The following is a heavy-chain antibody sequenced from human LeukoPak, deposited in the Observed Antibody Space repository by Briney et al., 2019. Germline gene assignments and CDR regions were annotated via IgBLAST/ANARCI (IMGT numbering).Heavy chain of an antibody. V-gene: IGHV1-46*01. Sequence: ASVKVSCKASGYTLSNYDINWVRQAPGQGLEWMGIINPSGDSTSYAQKFQGRVTMTRDMSTSTVYMELSSLRSEDTAMYYCTEGYCSGGSCYQNWFDPWGQGTLVTVSS. D-gene: IGHD2-15*01. J-gene: IGHJ5*02. CDR3: TEGYCSGGSCYQNWFDP. CDR2: INPSGDST. CDR1: GYTLSNYD.